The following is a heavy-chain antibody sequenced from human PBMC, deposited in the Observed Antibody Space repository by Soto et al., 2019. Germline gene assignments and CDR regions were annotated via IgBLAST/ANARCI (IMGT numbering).Heavy chain of an antibody. CDR1: GYTFTSYA. V-gene: IGHV1-69*13. Sequence: SVKVSCKASGYTFTSYAMHWVRQAPGQGLEWMGGIIPIFGTANYAQKFQGRVTITADESTSTAYMELSSLRSEDTAVYYCASTDYGDGYYFDYWGQGTLVTVSS. CDR2: IIPIFGTA. CDR3: ASTDYGDGYYFDY. D-gene: IGHD4-17*01. J-gene: IGHJ4*02.